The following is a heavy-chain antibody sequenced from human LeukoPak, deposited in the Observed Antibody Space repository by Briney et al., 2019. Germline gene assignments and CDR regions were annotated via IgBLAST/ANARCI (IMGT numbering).Heavy chain of an antibody. V-gene: IGHV3-66*01. CDR3: AELGITMIGGV. Sequence: GGSLRLSCAASGFTVSTNYVSWVRQAPGKGLEWVSVIYRGGGTAYADSVKDRFTISRDNAKNSLYLQMNSLRAEDTAVYYCAELGITMIGGVWGKGTTVTISS. CDR2: IYRGGGT. CDR1: GFTVSTNY. J-gene: IGHJ6*04. D-gene: IGHD3-10*02.